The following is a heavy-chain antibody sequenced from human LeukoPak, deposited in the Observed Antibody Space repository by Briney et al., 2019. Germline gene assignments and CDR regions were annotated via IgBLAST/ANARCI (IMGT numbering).Heavy chain of an antibody. CDR1: GFTFSSYG. CDR2: IWYDGSNK. CDR3: ARDHYYDSSGYQYFQH. D-gene: IGHD3-22*01. V-gene: IGHV3-33*01. Sequence: GGSLRLSCAASGFTFSSYGMHWVRQAPGKGLEWVAVIWYDGSNKYYADSVKGRFTISRDNSENTLYLQMNSLRAEDTAVYYCARDHYYDSSGYQYFQHWGQGTLVTVSS. J-gene: IGHJ1*01.